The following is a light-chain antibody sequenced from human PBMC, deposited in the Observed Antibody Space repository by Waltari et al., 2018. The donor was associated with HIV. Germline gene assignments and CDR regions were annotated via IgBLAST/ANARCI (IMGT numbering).Light chain of an antibody. Sequence: QSALTQPPSASGSPGQSVTISCTGKTRHVGSYNYVSWYQHPPGKAPKLLIYEVFKRPSGVPDRFSGSKSGNTASLTVSGLQAEDEADYYCTSYAGRNTFVFGGGTKLTVL. CDR3: TSYAGRNTFV. CDR2: EVF. V-gene: IGLV2-8*01. J-gene: IGLJ2*01. CDR1: TRHVGSYNY.